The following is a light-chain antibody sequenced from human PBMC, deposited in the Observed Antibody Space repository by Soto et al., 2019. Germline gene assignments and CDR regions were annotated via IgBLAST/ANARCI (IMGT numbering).Light chain of an antibody. CDR1: SSDVGGYNY. J-gene: IGLJ1*01. CDR3: SSYTSSSTLYV. V-gene: IGLV2-14*01. Sequence: QSVLTQPASVSGSPGQSITISCTGTSSDVGGYNYVSWYQQHPGKAHKLMIYDVSNRPSGVSNRFSGSKSGNTASLTISVLQAEDEADYYCSSYTSSSTLYVFGTGTKVTVL. CDR2: DVS.